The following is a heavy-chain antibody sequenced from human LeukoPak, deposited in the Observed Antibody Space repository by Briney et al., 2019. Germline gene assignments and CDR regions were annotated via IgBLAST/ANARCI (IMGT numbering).Heavy chain of an antibody. CDR3: ARAEEPYNWFDP. D-gene: IGHD1-14*01. Sequence: SQTLSLTCTVSGGSISSGGYYWSWIRQHPGTGLEWIGYIYYSGSTYYNPSLKSRVTISVDTSKNQFSLKLSSVTAADTAVYYCARAEEPYNWFDPWGQGTLVTVSS. CDR2: IYYSGST. V-gene: IGHV4-31*03. J-gene: IGHJ5*02. CDR1: GGSISSGGYY.